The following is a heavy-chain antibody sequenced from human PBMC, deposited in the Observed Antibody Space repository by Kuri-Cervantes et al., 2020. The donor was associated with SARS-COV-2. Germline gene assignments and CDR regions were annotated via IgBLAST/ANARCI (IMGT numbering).Heavy chain of an antibody. J-gene: IGHJ4*02. CDR3: ARGRSFVGN. V-gene: IGHV4-34*01. Sequence: SETLSLTCAVYGGSFSGYYWSWIRQPPRKGLEWIGEINHSGSTNYNPSLKSRVTISVDTSKNQFSLKLSSVTAADTAVYYCARGRSFVGNWGQGTLVTVSS. CDR2: INHSGST. D-gene: IGHD3-16*01. CDR1: GGSFSGYY.